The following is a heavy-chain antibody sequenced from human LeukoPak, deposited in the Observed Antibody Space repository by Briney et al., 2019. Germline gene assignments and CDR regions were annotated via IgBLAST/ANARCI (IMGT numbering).Heavy chain of an antibody. V-gene: IGHV4-59*08. J-gene: IGHJ5*02. CDR1: GGSISSYY. Sequence: SETLSLTCTVSGGSISSYYWSWIRQPPGKGLEWIGSIYYSGSTYYNPSLKSRVTISVDTSKNQFSLKLSSVTAADTAVYYCARQFYTATVLFWFDLWGQGTLVTVSS. CDR2: IYYSGST. CDR3: ARQFYTATVLFWFDL. D-gene: IGHD3-10*01.